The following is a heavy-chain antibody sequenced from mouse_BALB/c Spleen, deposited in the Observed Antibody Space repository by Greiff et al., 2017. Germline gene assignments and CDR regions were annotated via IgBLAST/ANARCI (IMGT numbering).Heavy chain of an antibody. J-gene: IGHJ3*01. CDR2: IWAGGST. CDR3: AGGNTWFAY. CDR1: GFSLTSYG. V-gene: IGHV2-9*02. Sequence: VKLMESGPGLVAPSQSLSITCTVSGFSLTSYGVHWVRQPPGKGLEWLGVIWAGGSTNYNSALMSRLSISKDNSKSQVFLKMNSLQTDDTAMYYCAGGNTWFAYWGQGTLVTVSA. D-gene: IGHD1-1*02.